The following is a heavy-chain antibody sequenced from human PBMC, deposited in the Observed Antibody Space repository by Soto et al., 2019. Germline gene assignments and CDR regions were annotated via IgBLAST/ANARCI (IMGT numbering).Heavy chain of an antibody. CDR2: ISSSSSTI. V-gene: IGHV3-48*02. Sequence: DVQLVESGGGLVQPGGSLRLSCAASGFTFRSYNMNWVRQAPGKGLDWVSYISSSSSTIYYADSVKCRFTISRDNDKNSLYLQMNSLRDDDTAMYYCARGGTIAVTTIGDYWGQGTLVTVSS. CDR3: ARGGTIAVTTIGDY. D-gene: IGHD5-12*01. J-gene: IGHJ4*01. CDR1: GFTFRSYN.